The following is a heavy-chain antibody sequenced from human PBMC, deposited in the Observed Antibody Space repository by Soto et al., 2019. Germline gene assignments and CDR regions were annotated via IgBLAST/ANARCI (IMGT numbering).Heavy chain of an antibody. J-gene: IGHJ6*02. CDR3: TTVSVSLHYDFWSGSPFYGMDV. CDR2: IKSKTDGGTT. V-gene: IGHV3-15*07. Sequence: GGSLRLSCAASGFTFSNAWMNWVRQAPGKGLEWVGRIKSKTDGGTTDYAAPVKGRFTISRDDSKNTLYLQMNSLKTEVTAVYYCTTVSVSLHYDFWSGSPFYGMDVWGQGTTVTVSS. D-gene: IGHD3-3*01. CDR1: GFTFSNAW.